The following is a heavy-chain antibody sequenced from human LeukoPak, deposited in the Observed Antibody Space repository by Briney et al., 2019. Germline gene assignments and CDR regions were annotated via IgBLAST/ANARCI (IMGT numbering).Heavy chain of an antibody. V-gene: IGHV3-66*04. J-gene: IGHJ4*02. Sequence: GGSLRLSCTASGFTASSKYMSWVRQASGKGLEWVSFIRSDATTAYADSVQGRFTISRDDSKNTLYLQMNSLRVEDTAVYYCATRRGGYGEGEFDYWGQGTLVTVSS. CDR2: IRSDATT. CDR3: ATRRGGYGEGEFDY. D-gene: IGHD4-17*01. CDR1: GFTASSKY.